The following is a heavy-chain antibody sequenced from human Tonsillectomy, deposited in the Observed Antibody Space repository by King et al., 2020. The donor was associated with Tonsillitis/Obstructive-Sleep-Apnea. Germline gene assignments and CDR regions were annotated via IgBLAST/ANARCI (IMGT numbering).Heavy chain of an antibody. CDR3: ARATWGEATENDY. Sequence: VQLVESGGGVVRPGGSLRLSCAASGFTFDDYGMSWVCQAPGKGLEWVAGSNWNGGSTGSADSVKVRCTSSRDNAKNSLYLQMNSLRAEDTALYYCARATWGEATENDYWGQGTLVTVSS. D-gene: IGHD3-10*01. V-gene: IGHV3-20*04. J-gene: IGHJ4*02. CDR1: GFTFDDYG. CDR2: SNWNGGST.